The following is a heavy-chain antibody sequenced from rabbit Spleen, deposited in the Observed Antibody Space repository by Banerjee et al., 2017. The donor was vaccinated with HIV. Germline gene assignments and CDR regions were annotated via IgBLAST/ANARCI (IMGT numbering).Heavy chain of an antibody. CDR3: ARDLPDIIGWNFYL. Sequence: QEQLEESGGGLVKPEGSLTLTCKASGFSFSEKEVMCWVRQAPGKGLEWIGCINTITGKTVYATWAKGRFTISRASSTTVFLQMTSLTVADTATYFCARDLPDIIGWNFYLWGPGTLVTVS. V-gene: IGHV1S45*01. J-gene: IGHJ4*01. CDR2: INTITGKT. CDR1: GFSFSEKEV. D-gene: IGHD1-1*01.